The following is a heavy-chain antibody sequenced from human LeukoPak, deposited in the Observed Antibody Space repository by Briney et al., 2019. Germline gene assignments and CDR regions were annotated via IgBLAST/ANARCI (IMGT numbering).Heavy chain of an antibody. Sequence: GGSLRLSCAASGFTFSSYAMSWVRQAPGKGLEWVAVISYDGSNKYYADSVKGRFTISRDNSKNTLYLQMNSLRAEDTAVYYCAKDPEMATITGHYFDYWGQGALVTVSS. CDR2: ISYDGSNK. D-gene: IGHD5-24*01. J-gene: IGHJ4*02. CDR1: GFTFSSYA. V-gene: IGHV3-30*18. CDR3: AKDPEMATITGHYFDY.